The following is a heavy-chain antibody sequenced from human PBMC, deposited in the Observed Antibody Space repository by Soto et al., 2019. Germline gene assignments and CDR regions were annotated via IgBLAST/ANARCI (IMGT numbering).Heavy chain of an antibody. CDR3: ARGGRSRSARLEY. CDR1: GGSFSGYY. V-gene: IGHV4-34*01. D-gene: IGHD6-6*01. J-gene: IGHJ4*02. Sequence: PSETLSLTCAVYGGSFSGYYWSWIRQPPGKGLEWIGEINHSGSTNYNPSLKSRVTISVDTSKNQFSLKLSSVTAADTAVFYCARGGRSRSARLEYWGQGTLVTASS. CDR2: INHSGST.